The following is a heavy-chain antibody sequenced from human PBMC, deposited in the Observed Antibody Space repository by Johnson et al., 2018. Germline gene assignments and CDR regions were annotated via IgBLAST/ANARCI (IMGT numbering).Heavy chain of an antibody. J-gene: IGHJ1*01. D-gene: IGHD1-26*01. CDR3: ARESGSYYGGFQP. CDR2: INSDGSIT. Sequence: VQLQESGGTLVQPGGSLRLSCAASGFTFSSYSMHWVRQAPGEGLVWVSRINSDGSITTYADSVKGRFTISRDNAKNTLYLQMNSLRAEDTAVYYCARESGSYYGGFQPWGQGSLVTVAS. CDR1: GFTFSSYS. V-gene: IGHV3-74*01.